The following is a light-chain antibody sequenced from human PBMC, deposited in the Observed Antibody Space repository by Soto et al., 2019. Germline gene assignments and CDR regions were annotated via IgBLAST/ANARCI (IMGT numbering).Light chain of an antibody. CDR2: GNS. Sequence: QSVLTQPHSVSGAPGQRVTISCTGSSSNIGAGYDVHWYQQLPVTAPKLLIYGNSNRPSGVPDRFSGSKSGTSASLAITGLQAEDEADYYCQSYDSSLSGHVVFGGGTKLTVL. CDR3: QSYDSSLSGHVV. J-gene: IGLJ2*01. V-gene: IGLV1-40*01. CDR1: SSNIGAGYD.